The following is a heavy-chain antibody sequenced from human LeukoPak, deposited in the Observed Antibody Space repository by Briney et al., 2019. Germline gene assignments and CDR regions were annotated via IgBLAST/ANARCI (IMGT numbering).Heavy chain of an antibody. CDR2: ISSSSSYI. D-gene: IGHD6-19*01. CDR1: GFTFSSYS. V-gene: IGHV3-21*01. Sequence: GGSLRLSCAASGFTFSSYSMNWVRQAPGKGLEWVSSISSSSSYIYYADSVKGRFTISRDNAKNSLYLQMNSLRAEDTAVYYCARGPPGVAGTTYLQHWGQGTLVTVSS. CDR3: ARGPPGVAGTTYLQH. J-gene: IGHJ1*01.